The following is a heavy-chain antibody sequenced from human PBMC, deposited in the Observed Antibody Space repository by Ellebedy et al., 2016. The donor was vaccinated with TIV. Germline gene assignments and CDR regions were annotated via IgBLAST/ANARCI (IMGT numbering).Heavy chain of an antibody. CDR3: ATEGTTTIPHFDS. CDR1: AYTFTNYY. Sequence: ASVKVSCKASAYTFTNYYIHWVRPAPGQGLEWLGIIPTSGHSATYAQKFQGRVTMTRDTSTNTVFMEQSSLRVEDTAMFYCATEGTTTIPHFDSWGQGTLVTVSS. D-gene: IGHD4-11*01. V-gene: IGHV1-46*01. J-gene: IGHJ4*02. CDR2: IPTSGHSA.